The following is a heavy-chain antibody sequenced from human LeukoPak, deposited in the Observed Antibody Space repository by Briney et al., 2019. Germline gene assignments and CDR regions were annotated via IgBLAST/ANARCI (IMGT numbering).Heavy chain of an antibody. D-gene: IGHD6-19*01. V-gene: IGHV3-7*01. J-gene: IGHJ4*02. CDR3: ASGGGWVFNN. CDR1: GFTFSNYG. Sequence: GESLRLSCVASGFTFSNYGLHWVRQAPGKGLEWVAHINQDGSEKYYVDSVKGRFTISRDNARNSQYLQMNSLRAEDTAVYYCASGGGWVFNNWGQGTLVTVSS. CDR2: INQDGSEK.